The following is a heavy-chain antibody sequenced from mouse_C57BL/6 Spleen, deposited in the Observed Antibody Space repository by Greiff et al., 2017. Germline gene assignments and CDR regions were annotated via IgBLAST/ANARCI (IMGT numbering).Heavy chain of an antibody. CDR2: INPRSGNT. J-gene: IGHJ2*01. CDR3: ARDEGDDGYYLDD. V-gene: IGHV1-81*01. CDR1: GYTFTSYG. D-gene: IGHD2-3*01. Sequence: VQLQQSGAELARPGASVKLSCKASGYTFTSYGISWVKQRPGQGLEWIGEINPRSGNTYYNEKFKGKATLTADKSSSTAYMELRSLTSEDSAVYFCARDEGDDGYYLDDWGQGTTLTVSS.